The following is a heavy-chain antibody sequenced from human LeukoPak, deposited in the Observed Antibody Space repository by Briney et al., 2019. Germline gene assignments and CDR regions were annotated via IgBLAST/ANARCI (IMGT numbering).Heavy chain of an antibody. Sequence: GGSLRLSCAASGFTFSSYGMHWVRQAPGKGLEWVAVISYDGSNKYYADSVKGRFTTSRDNSKNTLYLQMNSLRAEDTAVYYCAKDSYDILTDSNWFDPWGQGTLVTVSS. V-gene: IGHV3-30*18. D-gene: IGHD3-9*01. J-gene: IGHJ5*02. CDR2: ISYDGSNK. CDR1: GFTFSSYG. CDR3: AKDSYDILTDSNWFDP.